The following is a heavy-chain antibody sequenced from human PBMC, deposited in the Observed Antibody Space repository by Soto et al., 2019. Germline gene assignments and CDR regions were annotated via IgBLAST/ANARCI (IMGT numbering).Heavy chain of an antibody. J-gene: IGHJ6*02. CDR1: GGSLSGYF. V-gene: IGHV4-38-2*02. CDR2: IYYSGST. D-gene: IGHD3-10*01. Sequence: PSETLSLTCTVSGGSLSGYFWAWIRQPPGKGLEWIGSIYYSGSTYYNPSLKSRVTISVDTSKNQFSLKLTSLIAADTAIYYCSRNYTQFLYGSGPWDVWGQGTTVTVSS. CDR3: SRNYTQFLYGSGPWDV.